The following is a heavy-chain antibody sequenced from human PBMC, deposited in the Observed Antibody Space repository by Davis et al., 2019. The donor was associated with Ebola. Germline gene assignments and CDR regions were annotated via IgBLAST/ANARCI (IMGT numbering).Heavy chain of an antibody. CDR1: EFTFSSYG. Sequence: PGGSLRLSCAASEFTFSSYGMTWVRQAPGKGLEWVSSISAGGTAPYYADSVKGRFTISRDNSRDTLYLQIYTLRADDTAVYYCAKESRWYGGYYFDTWGRGTLVTVSS. V-gene: IGHV3-23*01. J-gene: IGHJ5*02. CDR2: ISAGGTAP. CDR3: AKESRWYGGYYFDT. D-gene: IGHD4-23*01.